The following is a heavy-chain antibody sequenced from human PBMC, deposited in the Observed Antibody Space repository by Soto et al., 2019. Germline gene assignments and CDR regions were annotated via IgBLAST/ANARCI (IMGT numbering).Heavy chain of an antibody. V-gene: IGHV3-7*04. CDR1: GFTFSSYW. J-gene: IGHJ6*03. CDR3: ARARWDVHHYYYMNV. D-gene: IGHD1-26*01. Sequence: EVRLVESGGGLVQPGGSLRLSCAASGFTFSSYWMSCVRQAPGKGLEWVANIKQDGSEKYYVDSVKGRFTISRDNAKNSLYLQMNRLRAEDTAVYYCARARWDVHHYYYMNVWGKGTTVTVSS. CDR2: IKQDGSEK.